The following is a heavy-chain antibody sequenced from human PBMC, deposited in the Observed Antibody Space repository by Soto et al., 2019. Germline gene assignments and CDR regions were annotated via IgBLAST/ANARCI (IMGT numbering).Heavy chain of an antibody. CDR2: ISGYNGNT. CDR1: GYSFTTYG. Sequence: QVQLVQSRGEVKKPGASVKVSCKTSGYSFTTYGISWVRQAPGQGLEWMGWISGYNGNTNYAQNLQGRVTMTTDTSPXTADMELRSLRSDDTAVYYCAREGPAPYYYYGMDVWGQGSTVTVSS. V-gene: IGHV1-18*01. CDR3: AREGPAPYYYYGMDV. J-gene: IGHJ6*02.